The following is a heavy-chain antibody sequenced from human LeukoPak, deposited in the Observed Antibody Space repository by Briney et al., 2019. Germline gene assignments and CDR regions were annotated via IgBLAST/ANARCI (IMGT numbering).Heavy chain of an antibody. Sequence: SETLSLTCAVYGGSFSGYYWSWIRQPPGKGLEWIGEINHSGSTNYNPSLKSRVTISVDTSKNQFSLKLSSVTAADTAVYYCARPTKKQYSGSRHQVPWFDPWGQGTLVTVSS. CDR3: ARPTKKQYSGSRHQVPWFDP. J-gene: IGHJ5*02. V-gene: IGHV4-34*01. D-gene: IGHD1-26*01. CDR1: GGSFSGYY. CDR2: INHSGST.